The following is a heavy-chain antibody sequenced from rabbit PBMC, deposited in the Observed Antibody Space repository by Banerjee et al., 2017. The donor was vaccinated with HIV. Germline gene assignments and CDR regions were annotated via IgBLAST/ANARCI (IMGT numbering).Heavy chain of an antibody. D-gene: IGHD4-1*01. CDR2: IYAGSSGST. CDR1: GFSFSSGYD. J-gene: IGHJ4*01. V-gene: IGHV1S40*01. Sequence: QSLEESGGDLVKPGASLTLTCTASGFSFSSGYDTCWVRQAPGKGLEWITYIYAGSSGSTYYASWAKGRFTISKTSSTTVTLQMTSLTAADTATYFCARDLAGVIGWNFDLWGPGTLVTVS. CDR3: ARDLAGVIGWNFDL.